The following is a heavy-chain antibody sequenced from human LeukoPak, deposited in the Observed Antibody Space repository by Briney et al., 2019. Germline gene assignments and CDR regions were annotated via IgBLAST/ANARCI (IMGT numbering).Heavy chain of an antibody. Sequence: ETLSLTCTVSGGSISSYYWSWLRQPPGKGLEWMGIIYPGDSDTRYSPSFQGQVTISADKSISTAYLQWSSLKASDTAMYYCARGDRYYYYMDVWGKGTTVTVSS. CDR2: IYPGDSDT. V-gene: IGHV5-51*01. J-gene: IGHJ6*03. CDR1: GGSISSYY. CDR3: ARGDRYYYYMDV.